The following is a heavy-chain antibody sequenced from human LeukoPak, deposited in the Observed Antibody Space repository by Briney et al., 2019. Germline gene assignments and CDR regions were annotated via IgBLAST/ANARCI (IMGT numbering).Heavy chain of an antibody. CDR3: ARESPRGYSGYDSCNWFDP. CDR1: GYTFTGYY. V-gene: IGHV1-46*01. J-gene: IGHJ5*02. CDR2: INPSGGST. Sequence: ASVKVSCKASGYTFTGYYMHWLRQPLGQGLEWMGIINPSGGSTSYAQKFQGRVTMTRDMSTSTVYMELSSLRSEDTAVYYCARESPRGYSGYDSCNWFDPWGQGTLVTVSS. D-gene: IGHD5-12*01.